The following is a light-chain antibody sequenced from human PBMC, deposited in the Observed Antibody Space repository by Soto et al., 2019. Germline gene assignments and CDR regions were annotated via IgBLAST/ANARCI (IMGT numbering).Light chain of an antibody. V-gene: IGKV1-9*01. CDR3: QQLISYPLT. J-gene: IGKJ4*01. Sequence: DVQLTQSPTLLSASVGDRVTITCRASQGIASYLAWYQQKPGKVPQLLINSASTLYSGVPSRFSGSGSGTEFTLTIRSLQPEDSASYYCQQLISYPLTFGGGTKVEIK. CDR2: SAS. CDR1: QGIASY.